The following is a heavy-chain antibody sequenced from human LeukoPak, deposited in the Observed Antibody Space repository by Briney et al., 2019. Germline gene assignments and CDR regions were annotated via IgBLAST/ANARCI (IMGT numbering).Heavy chain of an antibody. D-gene: IGHD3-9*01. J-gene: IGHJ4*02. CDR1: GYTFTGYY. Sequence: ASVKVSCKASGYTFTGYYMHWVRQAPGQGLEWMGWINPNSGGTNYAQKFQGRVTMTRDTSISTAYMELSRLRSDDTAVYYCARVGGNFDWLLSHAHDPGYFDYWGQGTLVTVSS. CDR2: INPNSGGT. V-gene: IGHV1-2*02. CDR3: ARVGGNFDWLLSHAHDPGYFDY.